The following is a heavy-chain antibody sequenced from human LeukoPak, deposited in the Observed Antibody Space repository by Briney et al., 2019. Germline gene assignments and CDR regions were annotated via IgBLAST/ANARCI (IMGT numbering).Heavy chain of an antibody. J-gene: IGHJ5*02. CDR1: GFTFSSYW. Sequence: GGSLRLSCAASGFTFSSYWMHWVRQAPGKGLVWVSRINGDGSTTAYVDSVKGRFTISRDNAKNTVYLQMNSLRVDDTAVYYCATVRSGSWDWFDPWGQGTLVTVSS. CDR3: ATVRSGSWDWFDP. D-gene: IGHD3-10*01. V-gene: IGHV3-74*01. CDR2: INGDGSTT.